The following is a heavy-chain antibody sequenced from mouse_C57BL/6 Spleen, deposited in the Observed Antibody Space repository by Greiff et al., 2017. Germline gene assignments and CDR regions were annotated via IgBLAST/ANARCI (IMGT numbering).Heavy chain of an antibody. V-gene: IGHV5-16*01. CDR2: INYDGSST. Sequence: EVQLQESEGGLVQPGSSMTLSCTASGFTFSDYYMAWVRQVPEKGLEWVANINYDGSSTNYLDSLKGRFILSRDNATNIPYLQMSSLKSEDTATYYCARGGYFDYWGQGTTLTVSS. CDR1: GFTFSDYY. CDR3: ARGGYFDY. J-gene: IGHJ2*01.